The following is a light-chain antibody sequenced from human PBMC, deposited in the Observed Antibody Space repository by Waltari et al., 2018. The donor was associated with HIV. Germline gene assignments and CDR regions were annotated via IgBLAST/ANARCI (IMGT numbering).Light chain of an antibody. V-gene: IGKV1-9*01. CDR2: AAS. Sequence: DIQLTQSPALLSASVGERVTISCRASQDIDTYLAWYHQKPGKAPKPLIYAASTLQAGVSSRFSGSGSGTEFALTISGLQPDDFATYYCQQLKSYPLTFGGGTTVDI. CDR3: QQLKSYPLT. J-gene: IGKJ4*01. CDR1: QDIDTY.